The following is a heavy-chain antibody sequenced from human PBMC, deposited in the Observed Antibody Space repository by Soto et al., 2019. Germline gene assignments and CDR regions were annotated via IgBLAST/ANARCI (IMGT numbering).Heavy chain of an antibody. CDR1: GVTFSEYG. J-gene: IGHJ4*02. CDR3: GNLRTGYALYYFDF. V-gene: IGHV3-23*01. CDR2: ISGSGGAT. D-gene: IGHD3-9*01. Sequence: EVQLLESGGGLVQPGGSLRLSCAASGVTFSEYGMAWVRQAPGKGLEWISGISGSGGATYYADSVQGRFTISKDFSKNTLYLQMSGLRAEDTAVYYCGNLRTGYALYYFDFWGQGAVVTVSS.